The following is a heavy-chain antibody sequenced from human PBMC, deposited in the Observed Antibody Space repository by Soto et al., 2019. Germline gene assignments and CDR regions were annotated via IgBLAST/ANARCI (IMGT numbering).Heavy chain of an antibody. CDR2: VYYSGAT. CDR3: ARDKDLQPTVWGF. CDR1: GDSMATGGHY. V-gene: IGHV4-31*02. J-gene: IGHJ4*02. D-gene: IGHD3-16*01. Sequence: SETLSLTXTVSGDSMATGGHYYNWIRQVPGKGLEWIGYVYYSGATHYTPSLRARATISRDTSKNQFSLRLISVTAADTALYYCARDKDLQPTVWGFWGQGIQVTVS.